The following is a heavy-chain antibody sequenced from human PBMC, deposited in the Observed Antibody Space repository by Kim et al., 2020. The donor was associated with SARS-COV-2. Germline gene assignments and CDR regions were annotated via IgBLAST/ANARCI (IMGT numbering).Heavy chain of an antibody. V-gene: IGHV4-59*01. Sequence: PSLKSRVTISVDTSKNQFSLKLSSVTAADTAVYYCAREYYYGSGRGAFDIWGQGTMVTVSS. CDR3: AREYYYGSGRGAFDI. J-gene: IGHJ3*02. D-gene: IGHD3-10*01.